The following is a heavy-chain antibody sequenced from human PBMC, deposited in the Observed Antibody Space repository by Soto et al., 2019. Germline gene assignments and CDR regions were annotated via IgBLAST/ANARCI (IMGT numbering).Heavy chain of an antibody. D-gene: IGHD2-8*01. CDR2: IYYSGST. V-gene: IGHV4-31*03. J-gene: IGHJ4*02. Sequence: LSLTCTVSGGSISSGAYYWSWIRQHPGTGLEWIGYIYYSGSTYYNPSLKSRASISLDTSGNEFSLKLSSVTAADTAVYYCARRALPQCINGVCYKDGFWDYWGQGALVTVSS. CDR3: ARRALPQCINGVCYKDGFWDY. CDR1: GGSISSGAYY.